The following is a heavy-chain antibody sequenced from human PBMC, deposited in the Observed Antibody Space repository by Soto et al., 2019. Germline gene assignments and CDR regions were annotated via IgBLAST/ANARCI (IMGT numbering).Heavy chain of an antibody. CDR1: GFTFGYFS. CDR3: TKCGRPPYFDY. J-gene: IGHJ4*02. CDR2: IRSKTYGATT. Sequence: GGSLILSCTTSGFTFGYFSMTWYRQPPGKGLEWISVIRSKTYGATTEYAASVRGRFTISRDDSKGVAYLQMNSLKIEDTAVYYCTKCGRPPYFDYWGQGSLVTVSS. V-gene: IGHV3-49*03. D-gene: IGHD2-21*01.